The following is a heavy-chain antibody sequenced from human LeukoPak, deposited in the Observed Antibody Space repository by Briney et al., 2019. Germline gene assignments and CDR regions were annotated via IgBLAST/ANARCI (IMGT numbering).Heavy chain of an antibody. CDR3: AAAPTYYYYYGMDV. Sequence: SETLSLTCAVHGGSFSGYYWSWIRQPPGKGLEWIGEINHSGSTNYNPSLKSRVTISVDTSKNQFSLKLSSVTAEDTAVYYCAAAPTYYYYYGMDVWGQGTTVTVSS. CDR1: GGSFSGYY. J-gene: IGHJ6*02. V-gene: IGHV4-34*01. CDR2: INHSGST.